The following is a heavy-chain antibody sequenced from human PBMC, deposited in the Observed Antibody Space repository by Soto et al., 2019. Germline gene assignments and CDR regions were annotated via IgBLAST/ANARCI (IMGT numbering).Heavy chain of an antibody. Sequence: EVQLLESGGGLVQPGGSLRLSCAASGFTFSTYTMTWVLQAPGTGLEWVSAITGSGGSTSYADSVKGLFTISRDNSKNTLYLQMISLRAEDTAVDFCAKGLSSQPTSGYSPLDYWGQGTLVTVSS. J-gene: IGHJ4*02. CDR3: AKGLSSQPTSGYSPLDY. D-gene: IGHD3-22*01. CDR2: ITGSGGST. CDR1: GFTFSTYT. V-gene: IGHV3-23*01.